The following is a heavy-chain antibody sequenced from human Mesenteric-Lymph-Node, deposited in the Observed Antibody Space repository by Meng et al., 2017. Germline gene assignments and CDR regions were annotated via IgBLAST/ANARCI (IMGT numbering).Heavy chain of an antibody. D-gene: IGHD6-25*01. CDR1: GDSVSTNSAA. CDR2: TYYKSKWYN. Sequence: QGQRQQSGPGLVKPSQTLSLTCAISGDSVSTNSAAWNWIRQSPSGGLEWLGRTYYKSKWYNDYAESVKSRITINPDTSKNQFSLQLNSVTPEDTAVYYCARDPAAFDFWGQGILVTVSS. J-gene: IGHJ4*02. CDR3: ARDPAAFDF. V-gene: IGHV6-1*01.